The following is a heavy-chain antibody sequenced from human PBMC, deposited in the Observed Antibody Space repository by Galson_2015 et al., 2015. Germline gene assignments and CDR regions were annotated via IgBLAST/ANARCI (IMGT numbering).Heavy chain of an antibody. CDR2: IYSSGST. Sequence: SLRLSCAASGFTASTNYMTWVRQAPGKGLEWLSIIYSSGSTYYADSVKGRFAISRDNAKNTLDLQMNSLRAEDTAVYYCATVTKPLRYFDSWGQGTLVTVSS. CDR1: GFTASTNY. J-gene: IGHJ4*02. CDR3: ATVTKPLRYFDS. D-gene: IGHD3-9*01. V-gene: IGHV3-53*01.